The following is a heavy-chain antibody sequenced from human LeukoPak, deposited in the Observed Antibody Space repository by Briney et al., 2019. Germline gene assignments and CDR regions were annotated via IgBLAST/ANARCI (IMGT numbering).Heavy chain of an antibody. CDR2: IYYSGST. D-gene: IGHD4-17*01. CDR3: AATGEGVSY. V-gene: IGHV4-59*08. Sequence: ASETLSLTCTVSGGSISSYYWSWIRQPPGKGLEWIGHIYYSGSTNYNPSLKSRVTISVDTSKNQFSLKLSSVTAADTAVYYCAATGEGVSYWGQGTLVTVSS. J-gene: IGHJ4*02. CDR1: GGSISSYY.